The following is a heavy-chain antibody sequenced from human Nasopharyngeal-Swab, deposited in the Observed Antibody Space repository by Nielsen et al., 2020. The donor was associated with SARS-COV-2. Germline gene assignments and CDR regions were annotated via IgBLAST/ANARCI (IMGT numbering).Heavy chain of an antibody. CDR3: ARGGYDFWSGRLDY. J-gene: IGHJ4*02. D-gene: IGHD3-3*01. Sequence: SVKVSCKASGGTFSSYAISWVRQAPGQGLEWMGRIIPILGIANYAQKFQGRVTITADKSTSTAYMELSSLRSEDTAVYYCARGGYDFWSGRLDYWGQGTLVTVSS. CDR1: GGTFSSYA. CDR2: IIPILGIA. V-gene: IGHV1-69*04.